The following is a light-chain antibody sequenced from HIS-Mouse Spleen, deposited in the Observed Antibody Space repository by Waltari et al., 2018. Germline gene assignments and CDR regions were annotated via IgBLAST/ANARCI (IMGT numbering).Light chain of an antibody. V-gene: IGLV3-10*01. J-gene: IGLJ2*01. CDR1: ALPNNY. CDR2: EDS. CDR3: YSTDSSGNHRV. Sequence: SSELTQPPSVSVSPGQTARITCSGAALPNNYAYWYQQKSGQAPVLVIYEDSKRPSGIPERFSGSSSGTMATLTISGAQVEDEADYYCYSTDSSGNHRVFGGGTKLTVL.